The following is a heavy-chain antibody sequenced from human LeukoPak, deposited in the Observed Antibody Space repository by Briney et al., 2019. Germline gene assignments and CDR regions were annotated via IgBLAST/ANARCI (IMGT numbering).Heavy chain of an antibody. J-gene: IGHJ5*02. V-gene: IGHV1-69*04. Sequence: APVKVSCKASGGTFSSYAISWVRQAPGQGLEWMGRIIPILGIANYAQKFQGRVTITADKSTSTAYMELSSLRSEDTAVYYCAREGSGSYFYNWFDPWGQGTLVTVSS. CDR1: GGTFSSYA. CDR3: AREGSGSYFYNWFDP. D-gene: IGHD3-10*01. CDR2: IIPILGIA.